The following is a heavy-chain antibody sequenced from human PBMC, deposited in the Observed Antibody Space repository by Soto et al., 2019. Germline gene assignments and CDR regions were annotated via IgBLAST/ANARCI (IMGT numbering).Heavy chain of an antibody. CDR2: ISPKSTFR. Sequence: QVHLVESGGGLVKPGGSLRLSCATSGFPFNDYYMTWIRQAPGKGLEWLSHISPKSTFRNYADSVKGRFTISRDNTESSLFLQMNSLGVDDTAVYSCVRGGGGGLFEPWGQGVLVTVSS. J-gene: IGHJ5*02. CDR3: VRGGGGGLFEP. V-gene: IGHV3-11*06. D-gene: IGHD2-21*01. CDR1: GFPFNDYY.